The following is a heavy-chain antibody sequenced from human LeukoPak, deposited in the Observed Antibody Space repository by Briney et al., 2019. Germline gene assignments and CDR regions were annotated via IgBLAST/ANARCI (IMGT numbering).Heavy chain of an antibody. CDR3: ARDVGSGSYPNDAFDI. V-gene: IGHV1-2*02. CDR1: GYTFTGYY. Sequence: GASVKVSCKASGYTFTGYYMHWVRQAPGQGLEWMGWINPNSGGTNYAQKFQGRVTMTRDTSTSTVYMELSSLRSEDTAVYYCARDVGSGSYPNDAFDIWGQGTMVTVSS. D-gene: IGHD1-26*01. J-gene: IGHJ3*02. CDR2: INPNSGGT.